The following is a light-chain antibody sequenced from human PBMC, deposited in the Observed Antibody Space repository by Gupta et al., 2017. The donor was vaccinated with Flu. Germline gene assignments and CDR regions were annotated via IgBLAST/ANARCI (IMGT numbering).Light chain of an antibody. J-gene: IGLJ2*01. CDR1: ELGDIY. V-gene: IGLV3-1*01. CDR2: QDI. Sequence: SFELTQPPSVSVSPGQTATITCSGTGNELGDIYVSWYQQKPGQSPVLVIYQDIQRPSGIPERFSGSNSGDTATLSISETQAMDEADYYCQAWDSGNCGFGGGTKLTVL. CDR3: QAWDSGNCG.